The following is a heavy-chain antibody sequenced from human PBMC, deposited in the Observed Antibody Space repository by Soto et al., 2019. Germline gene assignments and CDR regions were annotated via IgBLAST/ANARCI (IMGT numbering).Heavy chain of an antibody. CDR3: ARAKNXQYYDFWSGPGAGGMDV. CDR1: GGSISSYY. J-gene: IGHJ6*02. V-gene: IGHV4-59*01. Sequence: PSETLSLTCTVSGGSISSYYWSWIRQPPGKGLEWIGYIYYSGSTNYNPSLKSRVTISVDTSKNQFSLKLSSVTAADTAVYYCARAKNXQYYDFWSGPGAGGMDVWGQGTTVTVSS. D-gene: IGHD3-3*01. CDR2: IYYSGST.